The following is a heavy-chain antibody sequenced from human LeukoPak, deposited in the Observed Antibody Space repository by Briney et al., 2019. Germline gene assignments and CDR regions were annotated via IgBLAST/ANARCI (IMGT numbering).Heavy chain of an antibody. CDR3: AKDQGYCSGGSCYSRGA. D-gene: IGHD2-15*01. CDR2: ISGSGGST. CDR1: GFTFSSYG. Sequence: GGSLRLSCAASGFTFSSYGMSWVRQAPGKGLEWVSAISGSGGSTYYADSVKGRFAISRDKSKNTLYLQMNSLRAEDTAVYYCAKDQGYCSGGSCYSRGAWGQGTLVTVSS. J-gene: IGHJ5*02. V-gene: IGHV3-23*01.